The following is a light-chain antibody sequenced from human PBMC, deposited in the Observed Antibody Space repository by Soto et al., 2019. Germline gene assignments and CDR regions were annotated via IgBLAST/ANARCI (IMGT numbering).Light chain of an antibody. Sequence: DIQMTQSPSSLSASVGDRVSITCRASQTISGYLNWYQHKPGKAPKLLLYAASSLQSGVPSRFSGSGSGTDFTLTITSLQPEEFATYYCQQSYNTPLTFGGGTKVESK. V-gene: IGKV1-39*01. CDR3: QQSYNTPLT. J-gene: IGKJ4*01. CDR1: QTISGY. CDR2: AAS.